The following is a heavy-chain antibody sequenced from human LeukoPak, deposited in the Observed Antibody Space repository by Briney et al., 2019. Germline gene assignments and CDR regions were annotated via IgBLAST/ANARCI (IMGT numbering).Heavy chain of an antibody. J-gene: IGHJ6*03. V-gene: IGHV1-69*05. D-gene: IGHD3-9*01. Sequence: GASVKVSSKASGGTFSIYAISWVRQAPGQGLEWMGGIIPIFGTANYAQKFQGRVTITTDESTSTAYMELSSLRSEDTAVYYCASRYDILTGYYSPYYYMDVWGKGTTVTVSS. CDR3: ASRYDILTGYYSPYYYMDV. CDR2: IIPIFGTA. CDR1: GGTFSIYA.